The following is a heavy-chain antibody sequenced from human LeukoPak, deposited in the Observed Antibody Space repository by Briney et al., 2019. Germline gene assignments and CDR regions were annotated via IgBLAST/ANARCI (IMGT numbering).Heavy chain of an antibody. J-gene: IGHJ4*02. CDR3: AKDRRIGVAGIGE. D-gene: IGHD6-19*01. CDR1: GFTFSGHG. CDR2: ISGSSKTI. V-gene: IGHV3-48*04. Sequence: GGSLRLSCEASGFTFSGHGMNWVRQAPGKGLEGVSYISGSSKTIYYADSVKGRFTISRDNAKDSLFLQMRDLRVEDTGVYYCAKDRRIGVAGIGEWGQGTRVTVSS.